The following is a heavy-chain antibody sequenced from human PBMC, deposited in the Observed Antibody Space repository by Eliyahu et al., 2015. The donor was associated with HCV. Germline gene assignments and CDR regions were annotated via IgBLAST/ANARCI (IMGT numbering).Heavy chain of an antibody. CDR1: GFTFXXYX. Sequence: EVQLVESGGGLVQPGXSLRLSCTASGFTFXXYXVXWFRRXPGRGLGXVSGINWNGAXVGYADSVKGRFTISRDNAKNSLYLQMNSLRSEDSAIYYCAKDKDIHSDSVPDGFDVWGQGTVVTVSS. V-gene: IGHV3-9*01. CDR3: AKDKDIHSDSVPDGFDV. CDR2: INWNGAXV. D-gene: IGHD2-15*01. J-gene: IGHJ3*01.